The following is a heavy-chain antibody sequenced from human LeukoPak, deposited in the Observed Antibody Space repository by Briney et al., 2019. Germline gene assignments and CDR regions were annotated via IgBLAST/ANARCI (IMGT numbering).Heavy chain of an antibody. CDR3: ARARDKYQLNWFDP. CDR1: GGSISSYY. J-gene: IGHJ5*02. V-gene: IGHV4-4*07. CDR2: IYTSGST. Sequence: PSETLSLTCTVSGGSISSYYWSWIRRPAGKGLEWIGRIYTSGSTNYNPSLKSRVTMSVDTSKNQFSLKLSSVTAADTAVYYCARARDKYQLNWFDPWGQGTLVTVSS. D-gene: IGHD2-2*01.